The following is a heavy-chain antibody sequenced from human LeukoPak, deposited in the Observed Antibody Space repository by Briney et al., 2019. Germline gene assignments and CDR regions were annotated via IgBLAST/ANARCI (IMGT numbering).Heavy chain of an antibody. CDR2: IKSKTDGGTT. CDR3: TTEIAVAGAFDI. J-gene: IGHJ3*02. CDR1: GFTFSNAW. D-gene: IGHD6-19*01. V-gene: IGHV3-15*01. Sequence: GGSLRLSFAASGFTFSNAWMSWVRQAPGKGLEWVGRIKSKTDGGTTDYAAPVKGRFTISRDDSKNTLYLQMNSLKTEDTAVYYCTTEIAVAGAFDIWGQGTMVTVSS.